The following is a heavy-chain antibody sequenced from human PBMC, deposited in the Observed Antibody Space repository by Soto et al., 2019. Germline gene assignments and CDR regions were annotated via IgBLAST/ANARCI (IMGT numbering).Heavy chain of an antibody. CDR3: ARSPLNGDGDYDHPTHYYFDS. Sequence: PSETLSLTCAVSGYSISSTNSWGFVRQPPGKGLEWIGIIYHSGSTYYNPSLKSRVTISVDTSKNQFSLKLNSVTVADTAVYDCARSPLNGDGDYDHPTHYYFDSWGQGTLVTVSS. CDR2: IYHSGST. CDR1: GYSISSTNS. V-gene: IGHV4-38-2*01. J-gene: IGHJ4*02. D-gene: IGHD4-17*01.